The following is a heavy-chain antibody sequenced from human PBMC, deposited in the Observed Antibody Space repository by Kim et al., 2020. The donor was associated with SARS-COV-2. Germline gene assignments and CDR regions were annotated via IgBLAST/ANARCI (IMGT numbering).Heavy chain of an antibody. CDR2: ISSNGGST. V-gene: IGHV3-64D*06. CDR3: VKGGIYDIAAAGNYYYYGMDC. CDR1: GFTFSSYA. D-gene: IGHD6-13*01. Sequence: GGSLRLSCSASGFTFSSYAMHWVRQAPGKGLEYVSAISSNGGSTYYADSVKGRFTISRDNSKNTLYLQMSSLRAEDTAVYYCVKGGIYDIAAAGNYYYYGMDCWGQGSTVTVSS. J-gene: IGHJ6*02.